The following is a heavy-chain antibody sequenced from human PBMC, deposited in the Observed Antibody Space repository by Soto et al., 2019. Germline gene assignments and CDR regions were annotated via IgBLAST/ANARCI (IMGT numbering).Heavy chain of an antibody. J-gene: IGHJ4*02. CDR2: ISAGGVST. D-gene: IGHD2-2*01. CDR1: GFSFGTYA. CDR3: AQDGMYCTSASCFVAY. V-gene: IGHV3-23*01. Sequence: PRLSCAASGFSFGTYAMSWVRQAPGKGLEWVSFISAGGVSTFYADSVKGRFTISRDNSKNTLFLQMNSLRAEDTAIYYCAQDGMYCTSASCFVAYWGQGTRVTVSS.